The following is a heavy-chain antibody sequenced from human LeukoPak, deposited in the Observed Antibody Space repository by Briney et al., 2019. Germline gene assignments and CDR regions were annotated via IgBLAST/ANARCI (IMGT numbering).Heavy chain of an antibody. Sequence: VASVKVSCKASGGTFSSYTISWVRQAPGQGLEWMGRIIPILGIANYAQKFQGRVTITADKSTSTAYMELSSLRSEDTAVYYCASGHGSTPDAFDIWGQGTMVTVSS. V-gene: IGHV1-69*02. CDR1: GGTFSSYT. CDR2: IIPILGIA. D-gene: IGHD2-2*01. J-gene: IGHJ3*02. CDR3: ASGHGSTPDAFDI.